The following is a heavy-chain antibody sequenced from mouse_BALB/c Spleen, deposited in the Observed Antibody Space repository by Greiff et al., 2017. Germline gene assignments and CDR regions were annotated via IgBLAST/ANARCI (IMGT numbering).Heavy chain of an antibody. V-gene: IGHV2-6-7*01. Sequence: VKVVESGPGLVAPSQSLSITCTVSGFSLTGYGVNWVRQPPGKGLEWLGMIWGDGSTDYNSALKSRLSISKDNSKSQVFLKMNSLQTDDTARYYCARDGITTGAWFAYWGQGTLVTVSA. CDR1: GFSLTGYG. D-gene: IGHD2-4*01. CDR2: IWGDGST. J-gene: IGHJ3*01. CDR3: ARDGITTGAWFAY.